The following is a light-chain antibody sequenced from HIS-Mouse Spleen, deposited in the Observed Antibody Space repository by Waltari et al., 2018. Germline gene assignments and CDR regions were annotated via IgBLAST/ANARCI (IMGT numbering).Light chain of an antibody. Sequence: SYELTQPPSVSVSPGQTARITCSGDALPKKYAYWYQQKSGQAAVLVIYEDSKRPSGIPERVSGSSSWTMATLTISGAQVEDEADYYCYSTDSSGNHRVFGGGTKLTVL. J-gene: IGLJ2*01. CDR1: ALPKKY. CDR3: YSTDSSGNHRV. CDR2: EDS. V-gene: IGLV3-10*01.